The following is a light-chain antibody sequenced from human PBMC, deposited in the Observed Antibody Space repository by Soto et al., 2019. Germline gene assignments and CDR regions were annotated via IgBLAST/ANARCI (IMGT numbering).Light chain of an antibody. CDR1: QSVISY. V-gene: IGKV3-11*01. CDR3: QQRSNWPWT. J-gene: IGKJ1*01. Sequence: EIVLTQSPATLSLSPGERATLSCRASQSVISYLAWYQQKPGQAPRLLIYDASNRATGIPARFSGSGSGTDFTLTISSLEPEDFAVYYFQQRSNWPWTFVQGTKVEIK. CDR2: DAS.